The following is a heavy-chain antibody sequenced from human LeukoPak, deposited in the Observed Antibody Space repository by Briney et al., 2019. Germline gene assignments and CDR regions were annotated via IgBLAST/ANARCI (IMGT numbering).Heavy chain of an antibody. J-gene: IGHJ4*02. CDR1: GYSFISYW. Sequence: GESLKISCEGSGYSFISYWIGWARQMPGKGLEWMAIIFPGNSDTIYSPSFQGQVTISADKSISTAYLQWSSLKASDTAMYYCARLANRSFDYWGQETLVTVSS. D-gene: IGHD1-14*01. V-gene: IGHV5-51*01. CDR3: ARLANRSFDY. CDR2: IFPGNSDT.